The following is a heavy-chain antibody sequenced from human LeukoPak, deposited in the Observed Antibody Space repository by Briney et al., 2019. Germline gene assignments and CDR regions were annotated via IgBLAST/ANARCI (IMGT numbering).Heavy chain of an antibody. CDR2: INQDGSER. CDR1: GFTFSNYW. CDR3: ARYGIYLDAVDF. D-gene: IGHD1-26*01. V-gene: IGHV3-7*01. J-gene: IGHJ3*01. Sequence: GGSLRLSCAVSGFTFSNYWMSWVRQAPAKGLEWVAYINQDGSERYYVDSMEGRFTISRDSAEKSLFLQMNNLRVEDTALYYCARYGIYLDAVDFWGQGTLVTVAS.